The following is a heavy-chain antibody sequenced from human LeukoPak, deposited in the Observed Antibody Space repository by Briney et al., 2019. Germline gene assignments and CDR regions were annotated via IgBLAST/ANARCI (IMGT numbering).Heavy chain of an antibody. CDR1: GGSISSNYY. J-gene: IGHJ4*02. D-gene: IGHD3-3*01. CDR3: AREGGFYRPLDY. V-gene: IGHV4-39*07. CDR2: VHLDGRT. Sequence: SETLSLTCTVSGGSISSNYYWGWIRQPPGKGLEWIGEVHLDGRTNYNPSLKSRLIMSVDLPENHISLKLTSVTAADTAVYYCAREGGFYRPLDYSGQGTLVTVSS.